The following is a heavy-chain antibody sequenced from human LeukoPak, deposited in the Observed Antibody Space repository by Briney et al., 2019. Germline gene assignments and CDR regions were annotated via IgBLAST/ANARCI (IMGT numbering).Heavy chain of an antibody. CDR1: GFTFSSYG. J-gene: IGHJ3*02. CDR2: IWYDGGNK. D-gene: IGHD2-21*02. CDR3: AKDPRASIVVVTPGAFDI. Sequence: GGSLRLSCAASGFTFSSYGMHWVRQAPGKGLEWVAVIWYDGGNKYYADSVKGRFTISRDNSKNTLYLQMNSLRAEDTAVYYCAKDPRASIVVVTPGAFDIWGQGTMVTVSS. V-gene: IGHV3-33*06.